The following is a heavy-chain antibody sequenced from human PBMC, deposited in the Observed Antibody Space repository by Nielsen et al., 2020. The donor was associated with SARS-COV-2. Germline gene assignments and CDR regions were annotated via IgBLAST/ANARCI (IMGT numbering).Heavy chain of an antibody. Sequence: GRFTISRDNAKNSMSLQMNSLRVEDTGVYYCARDWSRAFDVWGQGTMVTVSS. CDR3: ARDWSRAFDV. J-gene: IGHJ3*01. V-gene: IGHV3-11*06.